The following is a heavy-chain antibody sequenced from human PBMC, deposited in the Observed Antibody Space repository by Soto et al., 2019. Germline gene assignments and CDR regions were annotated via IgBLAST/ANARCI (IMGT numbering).Heavy chain of an antibody. D-gene: IGHD3-10*01. J-gene: IGHJ6*02. V-gene: IGHV1-69*01. Sequence: QVQLVQSGAEVKKPGSSVKVSCKASGGTFSSYAISWVRQAPGQGLEWMGGIIPIFGTANYAQKFQGRVTITEDDSTSTAYMELRSLRSEDTAVYYCARDSIPYGSGSYYKRDYYYGMDVWGQGTTVTVSS. CDR2: IIPIFGTA. CDR3: ARDSIPYGSGSYYKRDYYYGMDV. CDR1: GGTFSSYA.